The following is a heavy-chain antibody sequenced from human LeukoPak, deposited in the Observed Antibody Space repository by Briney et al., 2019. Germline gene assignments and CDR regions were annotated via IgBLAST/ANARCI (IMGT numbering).Heavy chain of an antibody. J-gene: IGHJ3*02. V-gene: IGHV4-59*01. CDR1: TGAISGYY. D-gene: IGHD7-27*01. CDR3: ARGKLGMEAFDI. CDR2: IYYSGST. Sequence: SETLSLTCTVSTGAISGYYWSWIRQPPGKGLEWIGYIYYSGSTNYNPSLKSRVTISVDTSKNQFSLKLSSVTAADTAVYYCARGKLGMEAFDIWGQGTMVTVSS.